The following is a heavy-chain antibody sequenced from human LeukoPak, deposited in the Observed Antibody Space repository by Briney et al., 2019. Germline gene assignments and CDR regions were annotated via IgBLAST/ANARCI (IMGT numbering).Heavy chain of an antibody. Sequence: PGRSLRLSCAASGFTFSSYAMHWVRQAPGKGLEWVAVISYDGSNKYYADSVKGRFTISRDNSKNTLYLQMNSLRAEDTAVYYCSTLDIVVPLVHFDHMRRFDYWGQGTLVTVSS. CDR2: ISYDGSNK. D-gene: IGHD2-2*01. CDR3: STLDIVVPLVHFDHMRRFDY. J-gene: IGHJ4*02. V-gene: IGHV3-30*04. CDR1: GFTFSSYA.